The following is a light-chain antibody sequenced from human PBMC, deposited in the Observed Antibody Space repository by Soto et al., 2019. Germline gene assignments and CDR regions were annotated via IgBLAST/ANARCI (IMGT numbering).Light chain of an antibody. V-gene: IGLV1-40*01. Sequence: QTVLTQPPSVSGTPGQRVTISCTGSSSNIGGYYDVHWYQQLPGTAPKLLIYGVSNRPSGVSNRFSGSKSGNTASLTISGLQAEDEADYYCSSYTSSSTLVFGTGTKVTVL. CDR3: SSYTSSSTLV. CDR2: GVS. CDR1: SSNIGGYYD. J-gene: IGLJ1*01.